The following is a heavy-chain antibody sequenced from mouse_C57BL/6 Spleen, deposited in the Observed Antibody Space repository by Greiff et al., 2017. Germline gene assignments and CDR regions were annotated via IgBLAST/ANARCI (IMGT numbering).Heavy chain of an antibody. J-gene: IGHJ1*03. Sequence: QVQLQQSGAELAKPGASVKLSCKASGYTFTSYWMHWVKQRPGQGLEWIGYINPSSGYTKYNQKFKDKATLTAYKSSSTAYMQLSSLTYEDSAVYYCAPGTRYFDVWGTGTTVTVSS. CDR1: GYTFTSYW. CDR2: INPSSGYT. V-gene: IGHV1-7*01. D-gene: IGHD4-1*01. CDR3: APGTRYFDV.